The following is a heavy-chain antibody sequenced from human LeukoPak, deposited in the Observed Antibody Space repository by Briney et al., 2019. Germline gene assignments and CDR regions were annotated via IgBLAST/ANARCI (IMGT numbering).Heavy chain of an antibody. CDR1: GLDFSDSG. Sequence: PGGSLRLSCVASGLDFSDSGMLWVRQAPGKGLEWVSSISSSSSYIYYADSVKGRFTISRDNAKNSLYLQMNSLRAEDTAVYYCVRDNPRCCGVVPANIDDFWGQGTLVTVSS. CDR2: ISSSSSYI. V-gene: IGHV3-21*01. J-gene: IGHJ4*02. D-gene: IGHD2-15*01. CDR3: VRDNPRCCGVVPANIDDF.